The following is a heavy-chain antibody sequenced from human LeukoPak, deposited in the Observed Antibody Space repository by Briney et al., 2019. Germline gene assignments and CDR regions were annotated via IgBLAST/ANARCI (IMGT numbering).Heavy chain of an antibody. Sequence: SETLSLTCTVSGGSISSYYWSWIRQPAGKGLEWIGRIYTSGSTNYNPSLKSRVTMSVDTSKNQFSLKLSSVTAADTAVYYCARASGTGGITMIVGAFDIWGQGTMVTVSS. CDR1: GGSISSYY. V-gene: IGHV4-4*07. CDR2: IYTSGST. D-gene: IGHD3-22*01. J-gene: IGHJ3*02. CDR3: ARASGTGGITMIVGAFDI.